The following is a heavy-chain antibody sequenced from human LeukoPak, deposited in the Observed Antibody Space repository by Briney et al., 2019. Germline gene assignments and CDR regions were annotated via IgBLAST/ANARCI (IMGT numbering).Heavy chain of an antibody. Sequence: GGSLRLSCAASGFTFSTYAMTWVRQAPGKGLEWVSVIRGSGGNTYYADSVKGRLTISRDNSKNTLYLQMNSLRAEDTAVYYCAKDLYGDYGGIDYWGQGTLVTVSS. CDR3: AKDLYGDYGGIDY. V-gene: IGHV3-23*01. J-gene: IGHJ4*02. CDR1: GFTFSTYA. D-gene: IGHD4-17*01. CDR2: IRGSGGNT.